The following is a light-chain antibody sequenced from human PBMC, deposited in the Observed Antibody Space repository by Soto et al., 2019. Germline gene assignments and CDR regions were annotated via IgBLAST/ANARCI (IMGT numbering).Light chain of an antibody. CDR1: NIAGKS. Sequence: SYELTQPPSVSVAPGKTARITCGGNNIAGKSVHWYQLKPGQAPVLIIYNDDDRPSGIPKRFSGSKSGNTATLTVSWVEAGDEADYYCQVWGSNADPYVLFGGGTKVTVL. J-gene: IGLJ2*01. CDR3: QVWGSNADPYVL. V-gene: IGLV3-21*04. CDR2: NDD.